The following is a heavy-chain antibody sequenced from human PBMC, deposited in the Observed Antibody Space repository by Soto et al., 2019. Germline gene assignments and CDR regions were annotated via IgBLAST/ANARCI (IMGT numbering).Heavy chain of an antibody. J-gene: IGHJ6*02. CDR2: INPNSGGT. Sequence: QVQLVQSGVEVKKPGASVKVSCKASGYIFTGYHMHWVRQAPGQGLEWMGWINPNSGGTNYAQKFQGRVTMTRDTSISTAYMELSRLRSDDTAVYYCARDELPIYYYGMDVWGQGTTVTGSS. V-gene: IGHV1-2*02. CDR3: ARDELPIYYYGMDV. CDR1: GYIFTGYH. D-gene: IGHD1-7*01.